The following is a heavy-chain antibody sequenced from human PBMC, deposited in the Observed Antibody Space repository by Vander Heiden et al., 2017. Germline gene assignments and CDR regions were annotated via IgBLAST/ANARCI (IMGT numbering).Heavy chain of an antibody. J-gene: IGHJ5*02. CDR3: TTVFTFNWFDP. Sequence: VQLVESGGGLVKPGGSLRLSGAARGFPFSNAWMNWVRQAPGKGLGWVGRIKSRSDGGTTDYAAPVKGRFTISRDDSKNTLYLQMNSLKTEDTAVYYCTTVFTFNWFDPWGQGTLVTVSS. D-gene: IGHD3-10*02. CDR1: GFPFSNAW. CDR2: IKSRSDGGTT. V-gene: IGHV3-15*07.